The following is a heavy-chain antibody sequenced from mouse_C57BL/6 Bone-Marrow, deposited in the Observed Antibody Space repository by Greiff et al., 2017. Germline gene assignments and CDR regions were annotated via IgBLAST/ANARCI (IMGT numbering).Heavy chain of an antibody. CDR2: INPNYGTT. J-gene: IGHJ3*01. Sequence: VQLQQSGPELVKPGASVKISCKASGYSFTDYNMNWVKQSNGKSLEWIGVINPNYGTTSYNQKFKGKATLTVDQSSSTAYMQLNSLTSEDSAVYYCASNYYGSSSAWFAYWGQGTLVTVSA. CDR3: ASNYYGSSSAWFAY. D-gene: IGHD1-1*01. V-gene: IGHV1-39*01. CDR1: GYSFTDYN.